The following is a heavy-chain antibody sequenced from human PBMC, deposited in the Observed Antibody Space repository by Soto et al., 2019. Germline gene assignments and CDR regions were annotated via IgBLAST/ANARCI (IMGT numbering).Heavy chain of an antibody. CDR2: ISYDGSNK. Sequence: QVQLVESGGGVVQPGRSLRLSCAASGFTFSSYAMHWVRQAPGKGLEWVAAISYDGSNKYYADSVTGRFTISRANSNTTLSLQMNSRLAEDTSVYYCAVEGDSYDFWRGPNPPVRIDVWGQGTTVTFSS. J-gene: IGHJ6*02. CDR1: GFTFSSYA. D-gene: IGHD3-3*01. CDR3: AVEGDSYDFWRGPNPPVRIDV. V-gene: IGHV3-30-3*01.